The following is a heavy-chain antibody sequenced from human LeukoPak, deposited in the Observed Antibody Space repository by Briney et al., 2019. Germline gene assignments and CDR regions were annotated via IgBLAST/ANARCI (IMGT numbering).Heavy chain of an antibody. CDR1: GGSISSYY. CDR2: IYTSGST. D-gene: IGHD3-10*01. CDR3: ARATMVRGVIRFDP. V-gene: IGHV4-4*07. Sequence: PSETLSLTCTVSGGSISSYYWSWIRQPAGKGLEWIGRIYTSGSTNYNPSLKSRVTMSVDTSKNQFSLTLSSVTAADTAVYYCARATMVRGVIRFDPWGQGTPVTVSS. J-gene: IGHJ5*02.